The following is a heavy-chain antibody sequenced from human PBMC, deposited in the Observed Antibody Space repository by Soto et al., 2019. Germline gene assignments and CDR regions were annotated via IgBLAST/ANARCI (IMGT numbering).Heavy chain of an antibody. CDR1: GGSISSGGYS. CDR2: IYHSGST. D-gene: IGHD3-22*01. J-gene: IGHJ5*02. CDR3: ARGEVYYDSSGYLNWFDP. Sequence: QLQLQESGSGLVKPSQTLSLTCAVSGGSISSGGYSWSWIRQPPGKGLEWIGYIYHSGSTYYNPSLKRRVAISVDRSKNQFSLQLSSVTAADTAVYYCARGEVYYDSSGYLNWFDPWGQGTLVTVSS. V-gene: IGHV4-30-2*01.